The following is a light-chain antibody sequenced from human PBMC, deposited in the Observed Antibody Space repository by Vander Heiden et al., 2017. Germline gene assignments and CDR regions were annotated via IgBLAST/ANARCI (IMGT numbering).Light chain of an antibody. CDR3: QQSYSTPYT. V-gene: IGKV1-39*01. CDR2: AAS. Sequence: DSQMTQSPTSLSASVGDRVTIPCRASQSISSYLNWYQQKSGKVPKFLIYAASSLQSGVPSRFSGSGSGTDFTLTINSLQPEDFATYYCQQSYSTPYTFGQGTKLEIK. J-gene: IGKJ2*01. CDR1: QSISSY.